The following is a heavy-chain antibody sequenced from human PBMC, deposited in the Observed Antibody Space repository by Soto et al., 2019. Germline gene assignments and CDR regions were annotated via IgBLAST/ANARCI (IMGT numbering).Heavy chain of an antibody. CDR2: ISYDGSNK. D-gene: IGHD5-12*01. J-gene: IGHJ4*02. V-gene: IGHV3-30*18. CDR3: AKIRDGYNLFFDY. CDR1: GFTFSSYG. Sequence: PGGSLRLSCAASGFTFSSYGMHWVRQAPGKGLEWVAVISYDGSNKYYADSVKGRFTISRDNSKNTLYLQMNSLRAEDTAVYYCAKIRDGYNLFFDYWGQGTLVTVSS.